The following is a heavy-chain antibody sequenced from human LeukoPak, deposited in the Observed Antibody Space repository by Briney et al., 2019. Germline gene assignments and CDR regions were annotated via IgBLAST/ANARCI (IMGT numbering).Heavy chain of an antibody. Sequence: GGSLRLSCAASGFNFSSSCMHWVRQAPGKGLEYVSAINFNGVNTYYANPVKGRFTISRDNSKNTLYLQMGGLRAEDMAVYYCATWSGYHHVYWGQGTLVTVSS. J-gene: IGHJ4*02. D-gene: IGHD3-3*01. CDR3: ATWSGYHHVY. V-gene: IGHV3-64*01. CDR1: GFNFSSSC. CDR2: INFNGVNT.